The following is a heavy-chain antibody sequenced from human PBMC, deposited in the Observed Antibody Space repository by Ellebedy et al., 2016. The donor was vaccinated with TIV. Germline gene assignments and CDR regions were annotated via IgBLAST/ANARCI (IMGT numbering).Heavy chain of an antibody. V-gene: IGHV1-46*01. CDR3: ARGDIVVVPAAMHWFDP. D-gene: IGHD2-2*01. Sequence: AASVKVSCKASGYTFTSYYMHWVRQAPGQGLEWMGIINPSGGSTSYAQKFQGRVTMTRDTSTSTVYMELSSLRSEDTAVYYCARGDIVVVPAAMHWFDPWGQGTLVTVSS. CDR1: GYTFTSYY. J-gene: IGHJ5*02. CDR2: INPSGGST.